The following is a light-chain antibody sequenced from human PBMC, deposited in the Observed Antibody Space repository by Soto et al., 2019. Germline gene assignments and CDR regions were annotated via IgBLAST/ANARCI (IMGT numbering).Light chain of an antibody. J-gene: IGLJ3*02. CDR3: SPHTDPGPLSV. Sequence: QSALTQPASVSGSPGQSSPISCAGTRSDIGLYNYVSWYHQPPGEAPQLLIYEVTNRPSGVSHRFSGSKAGKTASLTIYGLQGEDEGDYYCSPHTDPGPLSVFGGGTKLTVL. CDR1: RSDIGLYNY. V-gene: IGLV2-14*01. CDR2: EVT.